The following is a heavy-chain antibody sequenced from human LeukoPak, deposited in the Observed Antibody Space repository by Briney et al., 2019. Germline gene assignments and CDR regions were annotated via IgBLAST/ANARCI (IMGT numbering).Heavy chain of an antibody. D-gene: IGHD6-13*01. Sequence: SETLSLTCTVSAGSINSGGYFWTWVRQHPGEGLEWIGYIYYSGSTNYNPSLKSRVTISVDTSKNQFSLKLNSVTAADTAVYYCARSGGYSSSWSLWGQGTLVTVSS. J-gene: IGHJ4*02. CDR3: ARSGGYSSSWSL. CDR1: AGSINSGGYF. V-gene: IGHV4-61*08. CDR2: IYYSGST.